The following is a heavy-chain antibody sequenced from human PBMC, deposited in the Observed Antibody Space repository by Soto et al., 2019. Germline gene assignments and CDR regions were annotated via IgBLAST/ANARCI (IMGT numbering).Heavy chain of an antibody. CDR2: IYYTGTS. J-gene: IGHJ6*01. CDR1: GGSIRSGGYY. CDR3: AREDRLVGSDYFGMDV. V-gene: IGHV4-31*03. Sequence: QVQLQESGPGLVKPSQTLSLTCTVSGGSIRSGGYYWTWIRQSPGKGLEWVGHIYYTGTSYYNPSLKSRVSISLDTSNNQFSLRLSSVTAADTAVYYCAREDRLVGSDYFGMDVWGQGTTVTVSS. D-gene: IGHD1-26*01.